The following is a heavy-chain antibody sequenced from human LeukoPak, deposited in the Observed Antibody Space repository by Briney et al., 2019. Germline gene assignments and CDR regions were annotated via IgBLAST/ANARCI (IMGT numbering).Heavy chain of an antibody. Sequence: GGSLRLSCAASGFTFSEYAMTWVRQAPGKGLEWVSGICGSGGNTYYADSVKGRFTISRDNAKDTLFLQMNSLRAEDTAVYYCAKDPKGTTVTTYWFVYWGRGTLVTVSS. J-gene: IGHJ4*02. CDR2: ICGSGGNT. CDR1: GFTFSEYA. V-gene: IGHV3-23*01. D-gene: IGHD4-17*01. CDR3: AKDPKGTTVTTYWFVY.